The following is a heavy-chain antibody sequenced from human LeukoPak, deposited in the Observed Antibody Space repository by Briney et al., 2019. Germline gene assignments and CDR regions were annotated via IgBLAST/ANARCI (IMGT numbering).Heavy chain of an antibody. J-gene: IGHJ6*03. V-gene: IGHV1-18*01. CDR1: GYTFTSYG. Sequence: ASVKVSCTASGYTFTSYGISWVRQAPGQGLEWMGWISAYNGNTNYAQKLQGRVTMTTDTSTSTAYMELRSLRSDDTAVYYCARRRKQWLAPYYYYYMDVWGKGTTVTVSS. CDR3: ARRRKQWLAPYYYYYMDV. CDR2: ISAYNGNT. D-gene: IGHD6-19*01.